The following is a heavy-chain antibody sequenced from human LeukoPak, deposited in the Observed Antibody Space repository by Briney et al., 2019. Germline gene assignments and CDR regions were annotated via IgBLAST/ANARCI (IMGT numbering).Heavy chain of an antibody. D-gene: IGHD3-10*01. CDR1: GFTFSSYA. J-gene: IGHJ4*02. Sequence: PGGSLRLSCAASGFTFSSYAMHWVRQAPGKGLEYVSAISSNGGSTYYANSVKGRFTISRDNSKNTLYLQMGSLRAEDMAVYYCARALMVRGVPGDYWGQGTLVTVSS. V-gene: IGHV3-64*01. CDR2: ISSNGGST. CDR3: ARALMVRGVPGDY.